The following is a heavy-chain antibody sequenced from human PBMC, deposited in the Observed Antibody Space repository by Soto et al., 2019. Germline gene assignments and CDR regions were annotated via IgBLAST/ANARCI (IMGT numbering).Heavy chain of an antibody. Sequence: GGSLRLSCAASGFTFNDYTMHWVRQAPGKGLEWVSPTSCDGGSTYYADSVKGRFTISRDNSKNSLYLQMNSLRAEDTALYYWSKDPCSIANRFYSQAYCMDVWGQGTTVTVSS. J-gene: IGHJ6*02. CDR1: GFTFNDYT. CDR2: TSCDGGST. D-gene: IGHD3-10*02. CDR3: SKDPCSIANRFYSQAYCMDV. V-gene: IGHV3-43*01.